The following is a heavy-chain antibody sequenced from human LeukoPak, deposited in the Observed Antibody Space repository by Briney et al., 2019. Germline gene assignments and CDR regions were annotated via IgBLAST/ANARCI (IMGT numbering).Heavy chain of an antibody. CDR3: ANGHSSGWYLPVADYFDY. CDR2: IRYDGSNK. D-gene: IGHD6-19*01. J-gene: IGHJ4*02. Sequence: GGSLRLSCAASGFTFSSYGMHWVRQAPGKGLEWVAFIRYDGSNKYYADSVKGRFTISRDNSKNTLYLQMNSLRAEDTAVYYCANGHSSGWYLPVADYFDYWGQGALVTVSS. V-gene: IGHV3-30*02. CDR1: GFTFSSYG.